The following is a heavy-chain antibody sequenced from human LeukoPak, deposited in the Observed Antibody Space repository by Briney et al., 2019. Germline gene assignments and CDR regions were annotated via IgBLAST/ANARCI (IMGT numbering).Heavy chain of an antibody. D-gene: IGHD6-6*01. Sequence: GRSLRLSCAASGFTFSSYAMHWVRQAPGKGLEWVAVISYDGSNKYYADSVKGRFTISRDNSKNTLYLQMNSLRAEDTAVYYCARGPKAARPRIYYYYYMDVWGKGTTVTVSS. V-gene: IGHV3-30*04. CDR2: ISYDGSNK. CDR1: GFTFSSYA. J-gene: IGHJ6*03. CDR3: ARGPKAARPRIYYYYYMDV.